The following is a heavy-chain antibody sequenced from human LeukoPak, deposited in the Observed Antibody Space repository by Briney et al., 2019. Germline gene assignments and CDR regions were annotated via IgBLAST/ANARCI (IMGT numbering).Heavy chain of an antibody. J-gene: IGHJ4*02. CDR3: TRLCSSTSCFRAFDY. CDR1: GFTFGGSA. V-gene: IGHV3-73*01. D-gene: IGHD2-2*01. CDR2: IRNNANNYAT. Sequence: GGSLRLSCAASGFTFGGSAIHWVRQASGKGLEWVGRIRNNANNYATAYAASVKGRFTISRDDSKNTAYLQVNSLKTEDTAVYYCTRLCSSTSCFRAFDYWGQGTLVTVSS.